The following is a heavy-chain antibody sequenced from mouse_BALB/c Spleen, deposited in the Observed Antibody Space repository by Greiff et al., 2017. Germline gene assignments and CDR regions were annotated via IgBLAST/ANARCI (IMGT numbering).Heavy chain of an antibody. CDR3: TRLRYGYDGFDY. D-gene: IGHD2-2*01. Sequence: LQQPGSELVRPGASVKLSCKASGYTFTSYWMHWVKQRPGQGLEWIGNIYPGSGSTNYDEKFKSKATLTVDTSSSTAYMQLSSLTSEDSAVYYCTRLRYGYDGFDYWGQGTTLTVSS. J-gene: IGHJ2*01. CDR2: IYPGSGST. V-gene: IGHV1S22*01. CDR1: GYTFTSYW.